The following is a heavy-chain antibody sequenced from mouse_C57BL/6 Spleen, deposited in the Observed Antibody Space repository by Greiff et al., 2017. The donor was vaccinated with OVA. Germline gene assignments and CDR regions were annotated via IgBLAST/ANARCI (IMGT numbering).Heavy chain of an antibody. CDR2: IHPNNGGT. D-gene: IGHD1-1*01. CDR3: AKWDYGRSWFAY. Sequence: DVQLQESGPELVKPGASVKMSCKASGYTFTDYNMHWVKQSHGKSLEWIGSIHPNNGGTSYNQKFKGKATLTGNKSSNTAYMELRILTSEDSAVYSGAKWDYGRSWFAYWGQGTLVTVSS. V-gene: IGHV1-22*01. CDR1: GYTFTDYN. J-gene: IGHJ3*01.